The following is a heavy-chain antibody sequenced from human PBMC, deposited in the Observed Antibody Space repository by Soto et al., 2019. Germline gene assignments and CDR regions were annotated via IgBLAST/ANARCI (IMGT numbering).Heavy chain of an antibody. D-gene: IGHD2-15*01. CDR3: ARPGYCSGGSCIYSAWYYYYMDV. CDR1: GFTFSSYA. J-gene: IGHJ6*03. CDR2: ISGSGGST. V-gene: IGHV3-23*01. Sequence: PGGSLRLSCAASGFTFSSYAMSWVRQAPGKGLEWVSAISGSGGSTYYADSVRGRFTISRDNSKNTLYLQMNSLRAEDTAVYYCARPGYCSGGSCIYSAWYYYYMDVWGKGTTVTVSS.